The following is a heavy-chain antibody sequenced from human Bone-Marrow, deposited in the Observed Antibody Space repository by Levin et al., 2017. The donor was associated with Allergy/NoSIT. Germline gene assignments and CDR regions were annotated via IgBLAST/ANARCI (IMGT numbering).Heavy chain of an antibody. CDR2: IKSKTDGGTT. CDR3: AMGSSWLPFDY. V-gene: IGHV3-15*01. Sequence: GESLKISCAASGFTFSNAWMSWVRQAPGKGLEWVGRIKSKTDGGTTDHAAPVKGRFTISRDDSKNTMYLQMNSLKAEDTAVYYCAMGSSWLPFDYWGQGTLVTVSS. D-gene: IGHD5-12*01. J-gene: IGHJ4*02. CDR1: GFTFSNAW.